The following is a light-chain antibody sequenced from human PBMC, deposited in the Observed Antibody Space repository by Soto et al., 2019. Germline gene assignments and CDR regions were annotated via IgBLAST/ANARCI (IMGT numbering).Light chain of an antibody. CDR1: QSVSSSY. CDR2: GAS. J-gene: IGKJ5*01. CDR3: HQYGSSHPVT. V-gene: IGKV3-20*01. Sequence: ENVLTQSPGTLSLSPGERATLSCRASQSVSSSYLAWYQQKPGQAPRLLIYGASSRATGIPDRFSGSGSGTDFTLTISRLEPEDFAMYYCHQYGSSHPVTFGQGTRLEIK.